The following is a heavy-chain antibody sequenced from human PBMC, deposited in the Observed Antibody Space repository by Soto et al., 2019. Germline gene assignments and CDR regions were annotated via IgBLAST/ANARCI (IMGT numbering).Heavy chain of an antibody. CDR1: GGSISSGGYY. J-gene: IGHJ4*02. CDR2: IYSGGST. D-gene: IGHD1-26*01. CDR3: ARDIVGATGPVDY. Sequence: PSETLSLTCTVSGGSISSGGYYWSWVRQAPGKGLEWVSVIYSGGSTYYADSVKGRFTISRDNSKNTLYLQMNSLRAEDTAVYYCARDIVGATGPVDYWGQGTLVTVSS. V-gene: IGHV3-66*01.